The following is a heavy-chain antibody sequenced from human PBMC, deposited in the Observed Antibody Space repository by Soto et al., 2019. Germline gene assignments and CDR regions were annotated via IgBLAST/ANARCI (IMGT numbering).Heavy chain of an antibody. D-gene: IGHD3-10*01. V-gene: IGHV4-59*08. CDR2: VHHSWGS. J-gene: IGHJ6*02. CDR3: ARQGFGPLHGLVDV. CDR1: GGSISSYY. Sequence: QVQLQESGPGLVKPSETLSLSCTVSGGSISSYYWSWFRQSPGKRMEWIGYVHHSWGSSYNPSLQSRVAKPLDTSKRQFSLKVTSVPATDTAVYYCARQGFGPLHGLVDVWGQGTTVTVSS.